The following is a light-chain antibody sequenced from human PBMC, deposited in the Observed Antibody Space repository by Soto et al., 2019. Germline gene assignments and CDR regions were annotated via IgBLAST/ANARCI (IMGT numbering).Light chain of an antibody. CDR2: GAS. J-gene: IGKJ1*01. CDR1: QSVSSSY. CDR3: QQYGSSPGT. V-gene: IGKV3-20*01. Sequence: EIVLTQSPGTLSLSPGERATLSCRASQSVSSSYLAWYQQKPGQAPRLLIYGASSRATGIPDRFSGSGSGTDFTLTISRLEPEDFPVYYCQQYGSSPGTFGQRTKLEIK.